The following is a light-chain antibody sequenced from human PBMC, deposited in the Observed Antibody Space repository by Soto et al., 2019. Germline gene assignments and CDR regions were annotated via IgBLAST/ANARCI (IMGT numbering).Light chain of an antibody. CDR3: QQRRNWPPLT. V-gene: IGKV3-11*01. J-gene: IGKJ4*01. CDR2: DAS. Sequence: EVVLTQSPATLSLSPGERVTLSCRASQSVSSYLAWYQQKPGQAPRLLIYDASNRATGIPARFSGSGSGTDFTLTISSLEPEDFAVYYCQQRRNWPPLTFGGGTKVEI. CDR1: QSVSSY.